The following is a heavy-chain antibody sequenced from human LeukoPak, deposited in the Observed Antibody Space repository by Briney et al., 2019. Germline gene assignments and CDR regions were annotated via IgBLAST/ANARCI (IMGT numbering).Heavy chain of an antibody. CDR3: ARGALLWCGELPFDY. CDR1: GGSISSGSYY. J-gene: IGHJ4*02. Sequence: SQTLSLTRTVSGGSISSGSYYWSWTRQPAGAGLEWIGRIYTSGSTNYNPSLKSRVTISVDTSKNQFSLKLSSVTAADTAVYYCARGALLWCGELPFDYWGQGTLVTVSS. CDR2: IYTSGST. D-gene: IGHD3-10*01. V-gene: IGHV4-61*02.